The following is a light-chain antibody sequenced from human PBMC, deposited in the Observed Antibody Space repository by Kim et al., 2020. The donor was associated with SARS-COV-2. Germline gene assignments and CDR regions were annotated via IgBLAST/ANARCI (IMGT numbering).Light chain of an antibody. J-gene: IGLJ2*01. CDR1: KLGDKY. V-gene: IGLV3-1*01. CDR3: QAWDSSTACVL. CDR2: QDS. Sequence: SYELTQPPSVSVSPGQTASITCSGDKLGDKYACWYQQKPGQSPVLVIYQDSKRPSGIPERFSGSNSGNTATLTISGTQAMDEADYYCQAWDSSTACVLFG.